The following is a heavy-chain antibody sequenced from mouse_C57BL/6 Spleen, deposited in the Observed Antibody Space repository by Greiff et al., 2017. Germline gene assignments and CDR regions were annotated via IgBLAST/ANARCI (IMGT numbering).Heavy chain of an antibody. CDR1: GFTFSDYY. J-gene: IGHJ2*01. Sequence: EVQLVESGGGLVQPGGSLKLSCAASGFTFSDYYMYWVRQTPEKRLEWVAYISNGGGSTYYPDTVKGRFTISRDNAKNTLYLQMSRLKSEDTAMYYSARQDGRYLDYWGQGTTLTVSS. CDR3: ARQDGRYLDY. V-gene: IGHV5-12*01. D-gene: IGHD1-2*01. CDR2: ISNGGGST.